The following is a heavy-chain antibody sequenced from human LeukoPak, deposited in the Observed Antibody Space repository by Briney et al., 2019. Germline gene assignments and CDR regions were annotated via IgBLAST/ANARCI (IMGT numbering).Heavy chain of an antibody. V-gene: IGHV3-23*01. Sequence: RSGGSQRLSCAASGFTFSSYGMSWVRQAPGKGLEWVSAISGSGGSTYYADSVKGRFTISRDNGKNTLYLQMNSLGAEDTAVYYCAKDRTVPSPFDPWGQGTLVTVSS. J-gene: IGHJ5*02. CDR1: GFTFSSYG. CDR2: ISGSGGST. CDR3: AKDRTVPSPFDP. D-gene: IGHD3/OR15-3a*01.